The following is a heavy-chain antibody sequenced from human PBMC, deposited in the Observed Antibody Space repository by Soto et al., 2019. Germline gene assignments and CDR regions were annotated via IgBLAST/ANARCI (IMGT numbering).Heavy chain of an antibody. D-gene: IGHD2-2*01. CDR1: GYTFTGYY. V-gene: IGHV1-2*02. Sequence: GASVKVSCKASGYTFTGYYMDWVRQAPGQGLEWMGWINPNSGGTNYAQKFQGRVTMTRDTSISTAYMELSRLRSDDTAVYYCARDAIVVVPAALVDWGQGTLVTVSS. CDR2: INPNSGGT. CDR3: ARDAIVVVPAALVD. J-gene: IGHJ4*02.